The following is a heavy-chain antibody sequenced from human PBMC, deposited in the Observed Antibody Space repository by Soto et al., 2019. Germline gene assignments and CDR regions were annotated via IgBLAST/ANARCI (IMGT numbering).Heavy chain of an antibody. V-gene: IGHV3-33*01. J-gene: IGHJ4*02. CDR1: GFTFSTYG. Sequence: LRLSCAPSGFTFSTYGMHWVRQAPGKGLEWVAVIWYDGSNQYYADSVKGRFTISRDNSKNMLYLQMNSLRAEDTAVYYGARDLGAFNYGSAYFDYWGQGTPVTVSS. CDR3: ARDLGAFNYGSAYFDY. CDR2: IWYDGSNQ. D-gene: IGHD3-10*01.